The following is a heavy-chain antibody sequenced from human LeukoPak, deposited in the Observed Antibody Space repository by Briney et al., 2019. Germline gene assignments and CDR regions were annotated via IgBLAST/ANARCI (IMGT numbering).Heavy chain of an antibody. J-gene: IGHJ4*02. CDR3: ATDYRWTPGYYLGY. D-gene: IGHD3-16*02. CDR1: GYTLTELS. CDR2: SDSGDGET. V-gene: IGHV1-24*01. Sequence: GASAKVTCKVSGYTLTELSMHWVRQAPGKGLEWMGGSDSGDGETIYAQQLQGSVTMSEETSTDTAYVVLRSLRSEDTAVYFCATDYRWTPGYYLGYWGQGTLVTVSS.